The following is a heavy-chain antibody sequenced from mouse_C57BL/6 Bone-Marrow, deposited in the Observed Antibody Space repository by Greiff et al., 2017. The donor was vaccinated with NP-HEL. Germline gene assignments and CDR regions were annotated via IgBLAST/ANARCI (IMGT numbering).Heavy chain of an antibody. CDR3: ANPYYLDY. V-gene: IGHV1-59*01. J-gene: IGHJ2*01. CDR2: IDPSDSYT. CDR1: GYTFTSYW. Sequence: QVQLQQPGAELVRPGTSVKLSCKASGYTFTSYWMHWVKQRPGQGLEWIGVIDPSDSYTNYNQKFKGKATLTVDTSSSTAYMQLSSLTSEDSAVYYCANPYYLDYWGQGTTLTVSS.